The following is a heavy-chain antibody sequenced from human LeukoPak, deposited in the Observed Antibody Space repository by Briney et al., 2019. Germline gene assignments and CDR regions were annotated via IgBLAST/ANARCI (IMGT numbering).Heavy chain of an antibody. V-gene: IGHV4-59*11. CDR2: ISYIGNT. D-gene: IGHD6-13*01. CDR3: ASSSSSWYFFDY. J-gene: IGHJ4*02. Sequence: KTSETLSLTCTVSGGSISSHYWTWIRQPPGKGLEWIGYISYIGNTNYNPSLKSRVTISVDTSKNQFSLKLSSVTAADTAVYYCASSSSSWYFFDYWGQGTLVTVSS. CDR1: GGSISSHY.